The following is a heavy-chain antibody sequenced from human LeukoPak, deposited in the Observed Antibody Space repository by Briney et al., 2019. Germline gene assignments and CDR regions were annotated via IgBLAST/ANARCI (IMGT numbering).Heavy chain of an antibody. V-gene: IGHV5-51*01. CDR1: GYSFTNYW. Sequence: GESLKISCKGSGYSFTNYWIGWVRQMPGKGLEWMGIIYPYIRYSPSFQGQVTISADKSISTAYLQCSSLKASDTAMYYCARGRGRQATDAFDIWGQGTMVTVSS. CDR2: IYPYI. D-gene: IGHD3-16*01. J-gene: IGHJ3*02. CDR3: ARGRGRQATDAFDI.